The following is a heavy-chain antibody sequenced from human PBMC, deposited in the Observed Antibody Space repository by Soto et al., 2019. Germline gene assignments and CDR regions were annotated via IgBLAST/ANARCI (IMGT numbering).Heavy chain of an antibody. CDR3: ARVGGIGAPPGTDY. CDR2: VIPILRQA. Sequence: QVQLVQSGAEVKQPGSSVKVSCKASGGIFSSYAISWLRQAPGQGLEWMGAVIPILRQAYYAQDFQDRVSITADESTRTTYLELSSLRSDDTAVYFCARVGGIGAPPGTDYWGQGTLVTVSS. CDR1: GGIFSSYA. V-gene: IGHV1-69*01. J-gene: IGHJ4*02. D-gene: IGHD6-6*01.